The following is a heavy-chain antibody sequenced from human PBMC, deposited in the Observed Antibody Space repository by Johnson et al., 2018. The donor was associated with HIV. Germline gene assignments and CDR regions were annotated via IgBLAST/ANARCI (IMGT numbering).Heavy chain of an antibody. Sequence: VQLVESGGGLVQPGGSLRLSCAASGFTVSSNYMSWVRQAPGKGLEWVSVIYSGGGTYYDDSVKGRFTISRDNSKNTLYLQMNSLRPQDTAVYYCARTRQGAFDIWGQGTMVTVSS. CDR1: GFTVSSNY. CDR2: IYSGGGT. V-gene: IGHV3-66*02. CDR3: ARTRQGAFDI. J-gene: IGHJ3*02.